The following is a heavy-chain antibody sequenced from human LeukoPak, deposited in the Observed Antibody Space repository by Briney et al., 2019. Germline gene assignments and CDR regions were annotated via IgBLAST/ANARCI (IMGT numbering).Heavy chain of an antibody. CDR2: ISSGSSYI. V-gene: IGHV3-21*01. D-gene: IGHD6-13*01. CDR1: GFTFSSYS. J-gene: IGHJ4*02. Sequence: GGSLRLSCAASGFTFSSYSMNWVRQAPGKGLEWVSSISSGSSYIYYADSVKGRFTISRDNAKNSLYLQMNSLRAEGTAVYYCATRHGIAAAGTPDYWGQGTLVTVSS. CDR3: ATRHGIAAAGTPDY.